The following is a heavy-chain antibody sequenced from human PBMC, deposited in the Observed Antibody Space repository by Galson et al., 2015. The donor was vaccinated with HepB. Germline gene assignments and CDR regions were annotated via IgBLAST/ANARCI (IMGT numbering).Heavy chain of an antibody. CDR2: IWYDGSNK. CDR1: GFTFSSYG. V-gene: IGHV3-33*08. J-gene: IGHJ3*02. CDR3: ARRCTAMDGAFDI. Sequence: SLRLSCAAFGFTFSSYGMHWVRQAPGKGLEWVAVIWYDGSNKYYADSVKGRFTISRDNSKNTLYLQMNSLRAEDTAVYYCARRCTAMDGAFDIWGQGTMVTVSS. D-gene: IGHD5-18*01.